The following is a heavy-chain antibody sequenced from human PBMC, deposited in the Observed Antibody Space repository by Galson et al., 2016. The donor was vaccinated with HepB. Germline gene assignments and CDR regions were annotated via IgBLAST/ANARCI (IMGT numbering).Heavy chain of an antibody. D-gene: IGHD5-12*01. Sequence: SLRLSCAASGFTFDEYAMHWVRQAPGKGLEWVSGIRRNSGSIGYADSVKGRFTMSRDNAKNSLYLQMNSLRAEDTALYYCAKGLRFSYSYGMDVWGQGTTVTVSS. CDR2: IRRNSGSI. J-gene: IGHJ6*02. CDR3: AKGLRFSYSYGMDV. CDR1: GFTFDEYA. V-gene: IGHV3-9*01.